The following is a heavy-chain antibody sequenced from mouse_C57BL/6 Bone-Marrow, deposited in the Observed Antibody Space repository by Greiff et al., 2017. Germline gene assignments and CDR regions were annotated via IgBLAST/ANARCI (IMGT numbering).Heavy chain of an antibody. CDR2: IWGGGST. Sequence: VKLVESGPGLVAPSQSLSITCTVSGFSLTSYGVDWVRQPPGKGLEWLGVIWGGGSTNYNSALMSRLSIRKDNSKSQVFLKMNDLQTDDTVMYYCALAYYSNSTGAMDYWGQGTSVTVAS. V-gene: IGHV2-9*01. J-gene: IGHJ4*01. D-gene: IGHD2-5*01. CDR3: ALAYYSNSTGAMDY. CDR1: GFSLTSYG.